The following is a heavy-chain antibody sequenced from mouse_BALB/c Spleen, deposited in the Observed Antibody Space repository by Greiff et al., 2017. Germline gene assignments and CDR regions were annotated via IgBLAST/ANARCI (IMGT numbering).Heavy chain of an antibody. CDR3: AREGNYGGAWFAY. CDR1: GFNIKDTY. CDR2: IDPANGNT. V-gene: IGHV14-3*02. Sequence: VQLQQSGAELMKPGASVKISCTASGFNIKDTYMHWVKQRPEQGLEWIGRIDPANGNTKYDPKFQGKATITADTSSNTAYLQLSSLTSEDTAVYYCAREGNYGGAWFAYWGQGTLVTVSA. D-gene: IGHD2-1*01. J-gene: IGHJ3*01.